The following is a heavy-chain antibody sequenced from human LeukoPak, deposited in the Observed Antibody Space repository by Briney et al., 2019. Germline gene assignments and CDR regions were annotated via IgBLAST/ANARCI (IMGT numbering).Heavy chain of an antibody. CDR2: IYTSGST. CDR3: AREDAAMAYYYYMDV. J-gene: IGHJ6*03. V-gene: IGHV4-61*02. D-gene: IGHD5-18*01. CDR1: GGSISSGSYY. Sequence: SQTLSLTCTVSGGSISSGSYYWSWIRQPAGKGLEWIGRIYTSGSTNYNPSLKSRVTMSVDTSKNQFSLKLSSVTAADTAVYYCAREDAAMAYYYYMDVWGKGTTVTVSS.